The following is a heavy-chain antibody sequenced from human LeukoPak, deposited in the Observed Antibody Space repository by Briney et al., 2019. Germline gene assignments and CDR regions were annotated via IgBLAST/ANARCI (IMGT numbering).Heavy chain of an antibody. J-gene: IGHJ4*02. V-gene: IGHV4-4*07. CDR1: GGSISNYF. CDR2: IYSTGRS. Sequence: SETLSLTCTVSGGSISNYFWSWVRQPAGKGLEWIGRIYSTGRSDYNPSLKSRVTISVDTSKNQFSLKLSSVTAADTAVYYCASQLVGATHLDYWGQGTLVTVSS. D-gene: IGHD1-26*01. CDR3: ASQLVGATHLDY.